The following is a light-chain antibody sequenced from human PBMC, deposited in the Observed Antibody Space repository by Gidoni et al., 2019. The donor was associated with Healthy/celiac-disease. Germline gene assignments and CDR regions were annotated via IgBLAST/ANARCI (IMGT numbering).Light chain of an antibody. Sequence: DIQMTQSPSTLSASVGDRFTITCRASQSISSWLAWYQQKPGNAPKLLIYDASSLESGVPERFSGSGSGTEFTLTISSLQPDDFATYYCQQYNSYSYTFGQGTKLEIK. CDR1: QSISSW. J-gene: IGKJ2*01. CDR3: QQYNSYSYT. V-gene: IGKV1-5*01. CDR2: DAS.